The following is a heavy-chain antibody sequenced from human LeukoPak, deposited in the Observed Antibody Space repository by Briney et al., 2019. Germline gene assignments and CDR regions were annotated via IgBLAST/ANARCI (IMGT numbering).Heavy chain of an antibody. Sequence: ASVKVSCKASGGIFSNYAISWVRQAPGQGLEWMGGIIPIFGTANYAQKFQGRVTITADESTSTAYMELSSLRSEDTAVYYCASDGYCSSTSCDDAFDIWGQGTMVTVSS. D-gene: IGHD2-2*01. CDR1: GGIFSNYA. V-gene: IGHV1-69*01. CDR3: ASDGYCSSTSCDDAFDI. J-gene: IGHJ3*02. CDR2: IIPIFGTA.